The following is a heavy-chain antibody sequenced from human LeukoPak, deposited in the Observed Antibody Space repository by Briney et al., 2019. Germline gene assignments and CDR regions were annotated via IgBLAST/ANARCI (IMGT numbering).Heavy chain of an antibody. Sequence: PSETLSLTCAASGYSISSGYYWGWIRQPPGKGLEWIGSISHSGNTYFNPSLKSRVTISVDTSKNQFSLKLSSVTAADTAVYYCARDPGAVAGTNWGQGTLVTVSS. D-gene: IGHD6-19*01. J-gene: IGHJ4*02. CDR3: ARDPGAVAGTN. V-gene: IGHV4-38-2*02. CDR2: ISHSGNT. CDR1: GYSISSGYY.